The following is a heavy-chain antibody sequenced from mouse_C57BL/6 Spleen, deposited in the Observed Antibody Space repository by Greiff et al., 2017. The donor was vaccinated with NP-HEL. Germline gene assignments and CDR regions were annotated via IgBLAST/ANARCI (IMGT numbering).Heavy chain of an antibody. CDR2: IYPGSGNT. Sequence: VQLQQSGAELVRPGASVKLSCKASGYTFTDYYINWVKQRPGQGLEWIARIYPGSGNTYYNEKFKGKATLTAEKSSSTAYMQLSSLTSEDSAVYFCARAHYTPYAMDYWGQGTSVTVSS. D-gene: IGHD2-12*01. CDR1: GYTFTDYY. J-gene: IGHJ4*01. V-gene: IGHV1-76*01. CDR3: ARAHYTPYAMDY.